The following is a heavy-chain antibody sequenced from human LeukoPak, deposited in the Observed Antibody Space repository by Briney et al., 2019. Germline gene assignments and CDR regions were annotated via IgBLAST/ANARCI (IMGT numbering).Heavy chain of an antibody. D-gene: IGHD6-19*01. CDR1: GGSISSYY. V-gene: IGHV4-4*07. CDR2: IYTSGSS. J-gene: IGHJ4*02. Sequence: PSETLSLTCTVSGGSISSYYWSWIRQPAGKGLEWIGRIYTSGSSDYNPSLKSRVTMSVDTSKNQFSLKLNSVTAADKAVYYCARQSGWYYFDYWGQGTLVTVSS. CDR3: ARQSGWYYFDY.